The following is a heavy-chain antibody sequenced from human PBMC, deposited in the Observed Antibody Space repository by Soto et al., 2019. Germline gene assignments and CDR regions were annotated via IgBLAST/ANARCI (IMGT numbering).Heavy chain of an antibody. J-gene: IGHJ4*02. CDR2: IFRGGDT. Sequence: EVQLVESGGGLVQPGWSVRLSCAASGLGVSNNYVRWVRYGPGKGLEWVSVIFRGGDTYYADSVKGRFTISRDISKNTVDLQMNSLRDEDTALYYCACCHWNVPNDYWGQGTLVTVS. V-gene: IGHV3-66*01. CDR3: ACCHWNVPNDY. D-gene: IGHD1-1*01. CDR1: GLGVSNNY.